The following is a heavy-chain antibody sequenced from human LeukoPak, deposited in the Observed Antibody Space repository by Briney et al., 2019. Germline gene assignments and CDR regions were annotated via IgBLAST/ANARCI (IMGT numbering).Heavy chain of an antibody. CDR1: GFTFSSYS. Sequence: KPGGSLRLSCAASGFTFSSYSMNWVRQAPGKGLEWVSSISSSSSYIYYADSVKGRFTISRDNAKNSLYLQMNSLRAEDTAVYYCARDRLPYYYDSSGLFDYWGQGTLVTVSS. V-gene: IGHV3-21*01. J-gene: IGHJ4*02. CDR3: ARDRLPYYYDSSGLFDY. CDR2: ISSSSSYI. D-gene: IGHD3-22*01.